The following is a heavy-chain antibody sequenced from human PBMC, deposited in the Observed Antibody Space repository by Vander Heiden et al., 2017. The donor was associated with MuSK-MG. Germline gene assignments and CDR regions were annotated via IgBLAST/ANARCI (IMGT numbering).Heavy chain of an antibody. Sequence: QVQLQESGPGLVKPSETLSLTCAVSGYSISSGYYWGWIRQPPGKGLEWIGSIYHSGSTYYNPSLKSRVTISVDTSKNQFSLKLSSVTAADTAVYYCVGNYYDSSGWLDYWGQGTLVTVSS. CDR1: GYSISSGYY. CDR2: IYHSGST. V-gene: IGHV4-38-2*01. D-gene: IGHD3-22*01. J-gene: IGHJ4*02. CDR3: VGNYYDSSGWLDY.